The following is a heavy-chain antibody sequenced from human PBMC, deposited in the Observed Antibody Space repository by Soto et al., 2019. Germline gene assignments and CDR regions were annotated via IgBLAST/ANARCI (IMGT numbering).Heavy chain of an antibody. CDR3: AKDPIVAVPPRLFDY. V-gene: IGHV3-23*01. CDR2: ISGSGGST. D-gene: IGHD3-22*01. J-gene: IGHJ4*02. CDR1: GFTFSSYA. Sequence: EVQLLESGGGLVQPGGSLRLSCAASGFTFSSYAMSWVRQAPGKGLEWVSAISGSGGSTYYADSVKGRFTISRDNSKNTLYLQVNSLRAQDTAVYYCAKDPIVAVPPRLFDYWGQGTLVTVSS.